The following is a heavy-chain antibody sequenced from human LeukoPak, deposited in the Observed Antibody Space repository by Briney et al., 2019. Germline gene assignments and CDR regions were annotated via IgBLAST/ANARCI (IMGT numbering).Heavy chain of an antibody. V-gene: IGHV4-4*02. J-gene: IGHJ4*02. CDR3: ARDHRRIRGVMHIDH. CDR2: IYHSGST. CDR1: GGSISSSNW. Sequence: PSETLSLTCAVSGGSISSSNWWSWVRQPPGKGLEWIGEIYHSGSTNYNPSLKSRVTISVDKSKNQFSLKLSSVTAADTAVYYCARDHRRIRGVMHIDHWGQGTLVTVSS. D-gene: IGHD3-10*01.